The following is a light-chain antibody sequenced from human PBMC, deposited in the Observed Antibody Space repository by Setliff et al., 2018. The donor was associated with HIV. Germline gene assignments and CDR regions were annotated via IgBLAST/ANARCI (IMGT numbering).Light chain of an antibody. J-gene: IGLJ1*01. V-gene: IGLV2-23*01. CDR1: SSDVGRYNL. CDR3: CSNTGSNTYV. CDR2: QAT. Sequence: QSVLAQPASVSGSPGQSITISCTGTSSDVGRYNLVSWYQQHPGKALKLMIYQATKRPSGVSNRFSGSKSGNTASLTISGLQAEDEADYYCCSNTGSNTYVFGTGTKVTVL.